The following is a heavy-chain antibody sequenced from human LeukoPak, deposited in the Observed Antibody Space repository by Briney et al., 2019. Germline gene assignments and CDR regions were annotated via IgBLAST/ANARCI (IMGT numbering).Heavy chain of an antibody. V-gene: IGHV4-59*01. J-gene: IGHJ3*02. D-gene: IGHD2-15*01. CDR2: IYYSGST. CDR3: ARDSVAVAGDRAFDI. Sequence: SSETLYLTRTVSGGSISSYYWSWIRQPPGKGLEWIGYIYYSGSTNYNPSLKSRVTISVDSSKNQFSLKLSSVTAADTAVYYCARDSVAVAGDRAFDIWGHGTMVTDSS. CDR1: GGSISSYY.